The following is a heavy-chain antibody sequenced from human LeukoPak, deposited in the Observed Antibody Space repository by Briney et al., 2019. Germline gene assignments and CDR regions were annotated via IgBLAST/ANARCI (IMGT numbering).Heavy chain of an antibody. D-gene: IGHD6-19*01. CDR2: INPNSGGT. Sequence: GASVKVSCKASGGTFSSYAISWVRQAPGQGLEWMGWINPNSGGTNYAQKFQGRVTMTRDTSISTAYMELSRLRSDDTAVYYCAIARRSSGGPRAFDIWGQGTMVTVSS. CDR1: GGTFSSYA. V-gene: IGHV1-2*02. J-gene: IGHJ3*02. CDR3: AIARRSSGGPRAFDI.